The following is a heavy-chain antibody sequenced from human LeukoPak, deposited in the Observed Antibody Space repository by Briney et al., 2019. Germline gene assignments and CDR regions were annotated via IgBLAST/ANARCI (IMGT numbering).Heavy chain of an antibody. V-gene: IGHV3-23*01. D-gene: IGHD6-19*01. Sequence: GGSLRLSCAASGFTFSSYAMSWVRQAPGKGLEWVSAICGSGGSTYYADSVKGRFTISRDNSKNTLYLQMNSLRAEDTAVYYCAKDPGPLYSSGWYADAFDIWGQGTMVTVSS. J-gene: IGHJ3*02. CDR1: GFTFSSYA. CDR2: ICGSGGST. CDR3: AKDPGPLYSSGWYADAFDI.